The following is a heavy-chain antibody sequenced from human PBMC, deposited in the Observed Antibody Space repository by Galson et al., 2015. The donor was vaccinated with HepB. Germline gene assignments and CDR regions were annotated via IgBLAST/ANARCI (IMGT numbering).Heavy chain of an antibody. CDR3: ATHDYGDFDRIRRGMDV. D-gene: IGHD4-17*01. V-gene: IGHV3-23*01. J-gene: IGHJ6*02. Sequence: SLRLSCAASGFTFGNYAMSWGRQAPGPGKGLEWVSAISTSGTTAYYADSVKGRFTISRDNSKNTLYLQMNSRRVEDTAVYYCATHDYGDFDRIRRGMDVWGQGTTVTVSS. CDR1: GFTFGNYA. CDR2: ISTSGTTA.